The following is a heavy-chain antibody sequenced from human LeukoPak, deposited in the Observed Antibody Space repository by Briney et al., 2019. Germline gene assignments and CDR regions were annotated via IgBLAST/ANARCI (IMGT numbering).Heavy chain of an antibody. CDR3: AHLTRQLVFGWFDP. CDR1: GFSLRTSGVG. J-gene: IGHJ5*02. Sequence: SGPTLVKPTQTLTLACTFSGFSLRTSGVGVGWIRQPPGKALEWLALIYWNDDKRYSPSLKTRLTITKDTSKNQVVLTMTDMDPVDTGTYYCAHLTRQLVFGWFDPWGQGALVTVSS. CDR2: IYWNDDK. D-gene: IGHD6-13*01. V-gene: IGHV2-5*01.